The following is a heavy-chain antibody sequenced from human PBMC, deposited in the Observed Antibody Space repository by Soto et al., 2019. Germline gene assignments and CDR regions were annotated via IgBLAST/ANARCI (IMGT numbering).Heavy chain of an antibody. D-gene: IGHD6-13*01. J-gene: IGHJ3*02. CDR3: AKYMGYSPNGDDAFDI. V-gene: IGHV3-7*01. CDR1: GFTFSSYW. Sequence: EVQLVESGGGLVQPGGSLRLSCAAAGFTFSSYWMIWVRQAPGKGLEWVANIKQDGGQKYNVDSGKGRLTISRDKAKKSLYRQMDSLRAEDTAMYYCAKYMGYSPNGDDAFDIWGQGTMVTVSS. CDR2: IKQDGGQK.